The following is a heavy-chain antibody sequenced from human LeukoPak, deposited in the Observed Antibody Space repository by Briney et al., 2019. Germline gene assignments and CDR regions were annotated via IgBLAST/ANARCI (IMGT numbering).Heavy chain of an antibody. CDR2: TSGDGSTT. CDR1: GFTFITYY. J-gene: IGHJ4*02. CDR3: VIVPY. V-gene: IGHV3-74*01. Sequence: GGSLRLSCEASGFTFITYYMHWVRQAPGKGLVWVSRTSGDGSTTIYADSVKGRFTISRDNAKNSLYLQMNSLRADDTAVYYCVIVPYWGQGTLVTVSS.